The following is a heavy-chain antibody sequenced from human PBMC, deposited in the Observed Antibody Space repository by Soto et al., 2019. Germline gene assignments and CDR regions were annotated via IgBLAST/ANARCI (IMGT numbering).Heavy chain of an antibody. CDR1: GGTFSSYA. CDR2: IIPIFGTA. Sequence: SVKVSCKASGGTFSSYAISWVRQAPGQGLEWMGGIIPIFGTANYAQKFQGRVTITADESTSTAYMELSSLRSEDTAVYYCARSEQLVPYYYYGMDVWGQGTKVTVSS. J-gene: IGHJ6*01. D-gene: IGHD6-6*01. V-gene: IGHV1-69*13. CDR3: ARSEQLVPYYYYGMDV.